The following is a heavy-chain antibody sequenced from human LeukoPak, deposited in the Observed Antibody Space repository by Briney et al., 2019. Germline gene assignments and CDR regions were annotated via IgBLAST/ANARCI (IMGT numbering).Heavy chain of an antibody. V-gene: IGHV1-8*01. Sequence: GASVKVSCKASGYTFTSYDINWVRQATGQGVEWMGWMNPNSGNTGYAQKFQGRVTMTRNTSISTAYMELSSLRSEDTAVYYCARAGGYCGRISCPYYFDYWGQGSLVAVSS. CDR3: ARAGGYCGRISCPYYFDY. CDR2: MNPNSGNT. D-gene: IGHD2-15*01. J-gene: IGHJ4*02. CDR1: GYTFTSYD.